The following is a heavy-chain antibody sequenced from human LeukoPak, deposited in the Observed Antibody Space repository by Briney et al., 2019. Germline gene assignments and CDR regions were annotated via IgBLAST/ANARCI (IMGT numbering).Heavy chain of an antibody. D-gene: IGHD6-19*01. CDR1: GFTFSSYG. CDR3: ARRGGAVAGSFDY. Sequence: GGSLRLSCAASGFTFSSYGMHWVRQAPGKVLEWVAVISYDGSNKYYADSVKGRFTISRDNAKNSLYLQMNSLRAEDTAVYYCARRGGAVAGSFDYWGQGTLVTVSS. V-gene: IGHV3-33*05. J-gene: IGHJ4*02. CDR2: ISYDGSNK.